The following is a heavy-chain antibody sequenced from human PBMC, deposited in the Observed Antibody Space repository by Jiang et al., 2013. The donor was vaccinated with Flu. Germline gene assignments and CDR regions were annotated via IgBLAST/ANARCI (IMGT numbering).Heavy chain of an antibody. CDR2: IYPGDSDT. D-gene: IGHD3-22*01. CDR3: ARHGDSYYYDTSGYSNRYYYYYGMDV. V-gene: IGHV5-51*01. J-gene: IGHJ6*02. Sequence: GESLKISCKGSGYSFTSYWIGWVRQMPGKGLEWMGIIYPGDSDTRYSPSFQGQVTISADKSISTAYLQWSSLKASDTAMYYCARHGDSYYYDTSGYSNRYYYYYGMDVWGQGTTVTVSS. CDR1: GYSFTSYW.